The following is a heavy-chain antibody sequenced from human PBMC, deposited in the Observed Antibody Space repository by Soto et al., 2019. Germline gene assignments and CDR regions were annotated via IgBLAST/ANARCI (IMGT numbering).Heavy chain of an antibody. D-gene: IGHD3-10*01. J-gene: IGHJ4*02. V-gene: IGHV3-9*01. CDR2: ISWNSGSI. CDR3: AKDMGFGELLYCFDY. CDR1: GFTFDDYA. Sequence: GGSLRLSCAASGFTFDDYAMHWVRQAPGKGLEWVSGISWNSGSIGYADSVKGRFTISRDNAKNSLYLQMNSLRAEDTALYYCAKDMGFGELLYCFDYWGQGTLVTVSS.